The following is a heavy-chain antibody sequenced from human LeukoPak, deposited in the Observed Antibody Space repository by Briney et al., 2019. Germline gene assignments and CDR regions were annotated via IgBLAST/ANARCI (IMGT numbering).Heavy chain of an antibody. CDR1: GFTFSSYW. CDR3: ARSPGSWYYYYYGMDV. Sequence: GGSLRLSCAASGFTFSSYWMSWVRQAPGKGLDWVANIKQDGREKYYVDSVKGRFTISRDNAKTSLYLQMNSLRAEDTAVYYCARSPGSWYYYYYGMDVWGQGTTVTVSS. CDR2: IKQDGREK. V-gene: IGHV3-7*01. D-gene: IGHD1-26*01. J-gene: IGHJ6*02.